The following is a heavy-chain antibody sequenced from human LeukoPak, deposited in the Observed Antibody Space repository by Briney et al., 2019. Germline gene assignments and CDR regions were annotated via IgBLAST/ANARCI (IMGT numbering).Heavy chain of an antibody. CDR1: GFTFDDYA. J-gene: IGHJ4*02. CDR2: ISWNSGSI. Sequence: GGSLRLSCAASGFTFDDYAMHWVRQAPGKGLEWVSGISWNSGSIGYADSVKGRFTISRDNAKNSLYLQMNSLRAEDMALYYCAKGLRSSSWSHFDYWGQGTLVTFSS. D-gene: IGHD6-6*01. CDR3: AKGLRSSSWSHFDY. V-gene: IGHV3-9*03.